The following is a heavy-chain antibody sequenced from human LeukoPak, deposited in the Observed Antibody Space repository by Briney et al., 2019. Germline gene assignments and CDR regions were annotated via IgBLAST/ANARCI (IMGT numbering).Heavy chain of an antibody. J-gene: IGHJ3*02. V-gene: IGHV1-2*02. D-gene: IGHD2-15*01. CDR1: GYTFTSYA. CDR2: INPNSGGT. CDR3: ARAPGYCSGGSCYSGAFDI. Sequence: ASVKVSFKASGYTFTSYAMNWVRQAPGQGLEWMGWINPNSGGTNYAQKFQGGVTMTRDTSISTAYMELSRLRSDDTAVYYCARAPGYCSGGSCYSGAFDIWGQGTMVTVSS.